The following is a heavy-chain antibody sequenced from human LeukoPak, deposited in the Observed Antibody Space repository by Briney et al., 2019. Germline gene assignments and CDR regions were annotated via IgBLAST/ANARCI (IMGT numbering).Heavy chain of an antibody. CDR2: ISSSGTTI. CDR1: GFTFSNYE. Sequence: PGGSLRLSCAASGFTFSNYEMNWVRQAPGKGLEWVSYISSSGTTIYYADSVKGRFTISRDNAKNTLYLQMNSLRAEDTAVYYCARQVSYSLDVWGQGTTVTVSS. V-gene: IGHV3-48*03. J-gene: IGHJ6*02. CDR3: ARQVSYSLDV.